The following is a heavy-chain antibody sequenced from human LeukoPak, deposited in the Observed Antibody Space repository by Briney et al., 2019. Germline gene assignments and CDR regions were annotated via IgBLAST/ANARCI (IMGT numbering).Heavy chain of an antibody. CDR1: AFTFCDYY. J-gene: IGHJ4*02. CDR2: ISSSGSIM. Sequence: GGSLRLSCAASAFTFCDYYMGWIRQAPGKGLEWVSYISSSGSIMYYADSVKGRFTISRDNAKNSLYLQMNSLRAEDTAVYYCARDISSYWGQGTLVTVSS. D-gene: IGHD2/OR15-2a*01. V-gene: IGHV3-11*01. CDR3: ARDISSY.